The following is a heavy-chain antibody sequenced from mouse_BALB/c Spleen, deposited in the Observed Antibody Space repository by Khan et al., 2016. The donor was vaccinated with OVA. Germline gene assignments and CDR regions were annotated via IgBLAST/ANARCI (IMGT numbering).Heavy chain of an antibody. CDR2: ISYSGST. V-gene: IGHV3-2*02. CDR3: GRTARLKY. CDR1: GYSITSGYG. J-gene: IGHJ2*01. Sequence: EVQLQESGPGLVKPSQSLSLTCTVTGYSITSGYGWNWIRQSPGNKLEWMGIISYSGSTNYNPSLKSRISITRDTSKNQFFLQLNSVTTEDTATYYCGRTARLKYWGQGTMLTVSS. D-gene: IGHD1-2*01.